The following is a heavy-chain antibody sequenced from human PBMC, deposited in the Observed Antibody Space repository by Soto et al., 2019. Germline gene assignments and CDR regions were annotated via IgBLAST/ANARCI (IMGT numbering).Heavy chain of an antibody. J-gene: IGHJ4*02. V-gene: IGHV3-30-3*01. CDR2: ISYDGSNK. CDR1: GFTFSSYA. Sequence: GGSLRLSCAASGFTFSSYAMHWVRQAPGKGLEWVAVISYDGSNKYYADSVKGRFTISRDNSKNTLYLQMNSLRAEDTAVYYCARATAESDIVLMVYAADYWGQGTLVTVSS. D-gene: IGHD2-8*01. CDR3: ARATAESDIVLMVYAADY.